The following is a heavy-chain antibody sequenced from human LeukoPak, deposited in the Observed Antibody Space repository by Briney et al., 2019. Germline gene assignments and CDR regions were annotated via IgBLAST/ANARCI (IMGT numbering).Heavy chain of an antibody. D-gene: IGHD3-22*01. J-gene: IGHJ4*02. V-gene: IGHV3-74*01. CDR2: IHTDGSST. Sequence: GGSLRLSCAASGYIFSSYWMHCVRRAPGKGLVWVTRIHTDGSSTSYADSVKGRFTISRDNAKNTLYLQMNSLRAEDTAVYYCARGFGDYYDSSGYYLFDYWGQGTLVTVSS. CDR3: ARGFGDYYDSSGYYLFDY. CDR1: GYIFSSYW.